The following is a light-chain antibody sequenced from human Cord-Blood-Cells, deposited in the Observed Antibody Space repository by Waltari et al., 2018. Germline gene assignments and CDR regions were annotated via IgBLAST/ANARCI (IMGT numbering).Light chain of an antibody. CDR2: EVS. CDR3: SSYAGSNNWV. Sequence: QSALTQPPSASGSPGQSVTISCTGTSSDVGGYNYVSWYQQHPGKGPKLMIYEVSKRPSGVPDRFSGSKSGNTASLTFSGLQAEDEADYYCSSYAGSNNWVFGGGTKLTVL. CDR1: SSDVGGYNY. J-gene: IGLJ3*02. V-gene: IGLV2-8*01.